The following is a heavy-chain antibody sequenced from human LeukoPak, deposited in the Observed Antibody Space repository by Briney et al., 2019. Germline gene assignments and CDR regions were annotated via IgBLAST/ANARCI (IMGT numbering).Heavy chain of an antibody. J-gene: IGHJ6*03. Sequence: PSETLSLTCTVSGGSISSYYWSWIRQPAGKGREWIGRIYTSGSTNYNPSLKSRVTMSVDTSKNQFSLKLSSVTAADTAVYYCARSAGPTVTGTYYMDVWGKGTTVTVSS. CDR1: GGSISSYY. V-gene: IGHV4-4*07. D-gene: IGHD4-17*01. CDR2: IYTSGST. CDR3: ARSAGPTVTGTYYMDV.